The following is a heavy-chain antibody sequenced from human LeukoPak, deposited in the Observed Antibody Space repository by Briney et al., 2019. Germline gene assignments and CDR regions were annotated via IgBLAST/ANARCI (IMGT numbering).Heavy chain of an antibody. CDR2: INAGNGNT. Sequence: ASVNVSCKASRYTFTSYAMHWVRPAPGQRLEWMGWINAGNGNTKYSQKFQGRVTITRDTSASTACMELSSLRSEDTAVYYCARDSATYSAWYGFGYWGQGTLVTVSS. J-gene: IGHJ4*02. V-gene: IGHV1-3*01. CDR1: RYTFTSYA. D-gene: IGHD6-19*01. CDR3: ARDSATYSAWYGFGY.